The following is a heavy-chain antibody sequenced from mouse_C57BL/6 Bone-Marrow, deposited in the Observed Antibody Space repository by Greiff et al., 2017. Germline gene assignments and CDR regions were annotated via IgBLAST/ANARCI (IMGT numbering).Heavy chain of an antibody. CDR2: ISYDGSN. Sequence: VQLKESGPGLVKPSQSLSLTCSVTGYSITSGYYWNWIRQFPGNKLEWMGYISYDGSNNYNPSLKNRISITRDTSKNQFFLKLNSVTTEDTATYYCARYSYYGSRGAYFDYWGQGTTLTVSS. CDR3: ARYSYYGSRGAYFDY. V-gene: IGHV3-6*01. D-gene: IGHD1-1*01. CDR1: GYSITSGYY. J-gene: IGHJ2*01.